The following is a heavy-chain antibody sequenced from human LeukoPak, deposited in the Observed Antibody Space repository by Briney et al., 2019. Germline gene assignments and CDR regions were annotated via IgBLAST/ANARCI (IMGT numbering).Heavy chain of an antibody. V-gene: IGHV3-21*01. J-gene: IGHJ4*02. D-gene: IGHD5-12*01. CDR3: ARAIVATINPFDY. CDR2: ISSSSSYI. CDR1: GFTFSSYS. Sequence: GGSLRLSCAASGFTFSSYSMNWVRQAPGKGLEWVSSISSSSSYIYYADSVKGRFTISRDNAKNSLYLQMNSLRAEDTAVYYCARAIVATINPFDYWGQGTLVTVS.